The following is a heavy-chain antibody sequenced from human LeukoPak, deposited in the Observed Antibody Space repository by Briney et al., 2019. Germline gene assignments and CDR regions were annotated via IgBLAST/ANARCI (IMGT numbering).Heavy chain of an antibody. CDR2: IIPMFGTA. V-gene: IGHV1-69*05. CDR3: AILTEDRLYNWNG. CDR1: GGTFSNYA. J-gene: IGHJ4*02. D-gene: IGHD1-1*01. Sequence: SVKVSCKASGGTFSNYAISWVRQAPGQGLEWMGGIIPMFGTANYAQKFQGRVTMTRDTSISTAYMELSRLRSDDTAVYYCAILTEDRLYNWNGWGQGTLVTVSS.